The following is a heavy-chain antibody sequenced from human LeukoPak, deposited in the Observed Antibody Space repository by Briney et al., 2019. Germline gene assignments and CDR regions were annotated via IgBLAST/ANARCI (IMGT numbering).Heavy chain of an antibody. Sequence: SETLSLTCTVSGGSISSSSYYWGWIRQPPGKGLEWIGSIYYSGSTYYNPSLKSRVTISVDTSKNQFSLKLSSVTAADTAVYYCAGQYTGEGFDYWGQGTLVTVSS. V-gene: IGHV4-39*01. J-gene: IGHJ4*02. CDR3: AGQYTGEGFDY. CDR1: GGSISSSSYY. CDR2: IYYSGST. D-gene: IGHD3-10*01.